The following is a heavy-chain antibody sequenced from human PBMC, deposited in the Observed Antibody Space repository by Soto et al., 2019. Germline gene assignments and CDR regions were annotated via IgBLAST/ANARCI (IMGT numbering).Heavy chain of an antibody. CDR2: ISYDGSNK. CDR3: AKDTVAPDTFDAFDI. CDR1: GFTFSSYG. D-gene: IGHD4-17*01. V-gene: IGHV3-30*18. Sequence: QVQLVESGGGVVQPGRSLRLSCAASGFTFSSYGMHWVRQAPGKGLEWVAVISYDGSNKYYADSVKGRFTISRDNSKNTLYLQMNSLRAEDTAVYYCAKDTVAPDTFDAFDIWGQGTMVTVSS. J-gene: IGHJ3*02.